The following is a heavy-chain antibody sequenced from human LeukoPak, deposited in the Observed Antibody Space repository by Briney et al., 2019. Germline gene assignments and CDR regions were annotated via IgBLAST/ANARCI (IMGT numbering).Heavy chain of an antibody. CDR3: ARAAGGYALSGGLDY. Sequence: PSETLSLTCTVSGGSISSGSYYWSWIRQPAGKGLEWIGRIYTNGSTNYNPSLKSRVTISVDTSKNQFSLKLSSVTAADTAVYYCARAAGGYALSGGLDYWGQGTLVTVSS. CDR2: IYTNGST. D-gene: IGHD2-2*01. V-gene: IGHV4-61*02. CDR1: GGSISSGSYY. J-gene: IGHJ4*02.